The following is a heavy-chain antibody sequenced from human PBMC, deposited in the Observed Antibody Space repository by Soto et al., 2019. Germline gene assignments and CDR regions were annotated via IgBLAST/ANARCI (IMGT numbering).Heavy chain of an antibody. CDR2: ISGSADST. J-gene: IGHJ6*02. CDR3: AKTRGAMIYAISVYGMDV. Sequence: EVQLLESGGGLVQPGGSLRLSCAASGFTFSSFALNWVRQAPGKGLEWVSIISGSADSTFYADSVKGRFTISRDNSNNMLYLQMNSLGAEDTAVYYCAKTRGAMIYAISVYGMDVWGQGTTVTVSS. V-gene: IGHV3-23*01. CDR1: GFTFSSFA. D-gene: IGHD2-8*01.